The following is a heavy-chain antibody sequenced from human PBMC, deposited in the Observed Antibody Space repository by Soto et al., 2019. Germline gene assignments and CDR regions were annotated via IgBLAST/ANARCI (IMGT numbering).Heavy chain of an antibody. Sequence: QVQLVQSGAEVKKPGYSVKVSCKASGGTFSSYAISWVRQAPGQGLEWMGGIIPIFGTANYAQKFQGRVTITADESTSTAYMELSSLRSEDTAVYYCARDKGYSSGWQIMGNRFDPWGQGTLVTVSS. V-gene: IGHV1-69*12. CDR3: ARDKGYSSGWQIMGNRFDP. CDR1: GGTFSSYA. J-gene: IGHJ5*02. CDR2: IIPIFGTA. D-gene: IGHD6-19*01.